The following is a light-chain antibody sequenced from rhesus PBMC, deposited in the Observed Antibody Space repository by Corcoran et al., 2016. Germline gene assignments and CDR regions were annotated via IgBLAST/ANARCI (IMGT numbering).Light chain of an antibody. CDR3: QQYNSAPFT. CDR1: QGISSW. CDR2: TGS. J-gene: IGKJ3*01. Sequence: DIQMTQSPSSLSASVGDRVTITCRASQGISSWLAWSQQKPGKAPKLLIYTGSSLQSGVPSRFSGGGCGTDFTLTINSLQPEDSATYYGQQYNSAPFTFGPGTKLDIK. V-gene: IGKV1-21*01.